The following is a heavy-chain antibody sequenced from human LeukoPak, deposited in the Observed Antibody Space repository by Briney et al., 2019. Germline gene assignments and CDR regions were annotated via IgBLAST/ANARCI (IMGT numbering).Heavy chain of an antibody. Sequence: PGGSLRLSCAASGFTFSSYGMHWVRQAPGKGLEWVAVISYDGSNKYYADSVKGRFTISRDNSKNTLYLQMNSLRAEDTAVYYCARGTLGYCSGGSCYSPDYYYGMDVWGQGTTVTVSS. V-gene: IGHV3-30*03. CDR3: ARGTLGYCSGGSCYSPDYYYGMDV. J-gene: IGHJ6*02. CDR2: ISYDGSNK. D-gene: IGHD2-15*01. CDR1: GFTFSSYG.